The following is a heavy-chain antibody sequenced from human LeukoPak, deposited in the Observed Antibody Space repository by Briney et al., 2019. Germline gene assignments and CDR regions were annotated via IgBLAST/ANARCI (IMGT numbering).Heavy chain of an antibody. CDR2: IYTSGST. J-gene: IGHJ4*02. CDR3: AREGYDYGDPYYFDY. D-gene: IGHD4-17*01. V-gene: IGHV4-4*07. Sequence: PSETLSLTCTVSGGSLSSYYRSWLRQPPGKGLEWIGRIYTSGSTNYNPSLKSRVTMSVDTSKNQFSLKLSSVTAADTAVYYCAREGYDYGDPYYFDYWGQGTLVTVSS. CDR1: GGSLSSYY.